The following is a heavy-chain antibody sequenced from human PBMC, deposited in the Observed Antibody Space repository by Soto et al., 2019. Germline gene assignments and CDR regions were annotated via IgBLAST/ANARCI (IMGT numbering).Heavy chain of an antibody. V-gene: IGHV4-34*01. J-gene: IGHJ3*02. CDR3: ARVPNTGGCPQRAFDI. CDR1: GGSFSGYY. Sequence: SETLSLTCAVYGGSFSGYYWSWIRQPPGKGLEWIGEINHSGSTNYNPSLKSRVTISVDTSKNQFSLKLSSVTAADTAVYYCARVPNTGGCPQRAFDIWGQGTMVTVSS. CDR2: INHSGST. D-gene: IGHD3-16*01.